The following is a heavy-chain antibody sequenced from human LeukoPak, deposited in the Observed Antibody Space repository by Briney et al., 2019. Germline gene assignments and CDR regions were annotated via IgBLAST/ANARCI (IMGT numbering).Heavy chain of an antibody. CDR2: ISGSGGST. CDR1: GFTFSRYV. CDR3: AKDRAFDYDSSGYCPDAFDI. V-gene: IGHV3-23*01. Sequence: GGSLRLSCAASGFTFSRYVMSWVRQAPGKGLVWVSAISGSGGSTYYADSVKGRFTISRDNSKNTLYLQMNSLRAEDTAVYYCAKDRAFDYDSSGYCPDAFDIWGQGTMVTVSS. J-gene: IGHJ3*02. D-gene: IGHD3-22*01.